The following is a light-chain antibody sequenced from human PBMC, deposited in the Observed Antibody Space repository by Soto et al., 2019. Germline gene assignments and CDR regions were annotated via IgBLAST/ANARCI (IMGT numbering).Light chain of an antibody. J-gene: IGLJ3*02. CDR3: AAWDERLKGWM. Sequence: QSVLIQPPSVSGTPGQRVIISCSGSSSNIGSNSANWYQQLPGTAPGLLIYGDNKRPSRVPDRFSGSKSGTSASLAISGLQSGDEADYYCAAWDERLKGWMFSGGTKLTVL. CDR1: SSNIGSNS. CDR2: GDN. V-gene: IGLV1-44*01.